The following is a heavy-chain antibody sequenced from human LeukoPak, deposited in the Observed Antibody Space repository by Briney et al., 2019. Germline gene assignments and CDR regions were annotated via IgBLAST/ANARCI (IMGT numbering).Heavy chain of an antibody. J-gene: IGHJ3*02. CDR3: ARAQRSGYENDGLVRAFDI. CDR1: GASISNYY. Sequence: PSETLSLTCTVSGASISNYYWTWIRQPPGKGLEWIGYYYYGGSTEYNPSLKSRVTISVDTFKNQFSLKLSSVTAADTAVYYCARAQRSGYENDGLVRAFDIWGQGTMVTVSS. D-gene: IGHD5-12*01. CDR2: YYYGGST. V-gene: IGHV4-59*01.